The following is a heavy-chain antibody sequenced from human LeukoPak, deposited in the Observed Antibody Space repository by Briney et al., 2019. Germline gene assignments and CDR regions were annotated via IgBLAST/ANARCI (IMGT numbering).Heavy chain of an antibody. Sequence: PSETLSLTCTVSGYSISSGYYWGWIRQPPGKGLEWIGSIYHSGSTYYNPSLKSRVTISVDTSKNQFSLKLSPVTAADTAVYYCARDHSYGDYRLDYWGQGTLVTVSS. D-gene: IGHD4-17*01. CDR2: IYHSGST. J-gene: IGHJ4*02. V-gene: IGHV4-38-2*02. CDR1: GYSISSGYY. CDR3: ARDHSYGDYRLDY.